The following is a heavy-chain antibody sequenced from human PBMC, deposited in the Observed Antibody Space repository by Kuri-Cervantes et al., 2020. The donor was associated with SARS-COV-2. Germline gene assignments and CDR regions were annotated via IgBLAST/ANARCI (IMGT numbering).Heavy chain of an antibody. V-gene: IGHV3-30*03. J-gene: IGHJ2*01. CDR2: ISYDGSNK. CDR1: GFTFSSYA. Sequence: SCASSGFTFSSYAMHWVRQAPGKGLEWVAVISYDGSNKYYADSVKGRFTISRDNSKNTLYLQMNSLRAEDTAVYYCARGYSDYGDRYFDLWGRGTLVTVSS. CDR3: ARGYSDYGDRYFDL. D-gene: IGHD4-17*01.